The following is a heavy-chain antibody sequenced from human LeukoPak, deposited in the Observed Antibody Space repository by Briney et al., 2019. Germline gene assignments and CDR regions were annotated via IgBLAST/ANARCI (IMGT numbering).Heavy chain of an antibody. D-gene: IGHD3-10*01. V-gene: IGHV3-23*01. CDR1: GFTFSSYA. Sequence: GGSLRPSCAASGFTFSSYAMSWVRQAPGKGLEWVSSITDSGGGTFYADSVKGRFTISRDNSKNTLFLQLNSLRAEDTAVYYCAKRGAGYYFDYWGQGTLVTVSS. CDR2: ITDSGGGT. J-gene: IGHJ4*02. CDR3: AKRGAGYYFDY.